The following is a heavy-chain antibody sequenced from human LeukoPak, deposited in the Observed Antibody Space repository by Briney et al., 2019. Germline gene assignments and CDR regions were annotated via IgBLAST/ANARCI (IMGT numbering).Heavy chain of an antibody. CDR1: GYIFTSYW. V-gene: IGHV5-51*01. CDR2: INPGDPET. J-gene: IGHJ4*02. Sequence: GESLKISCRVSGYIFTSYWIGWVRQMPGKGLEWMGIINPGDPETKYSPSFQGQVTISADKSITTAYLQWSSLKASDTAIYYCARPGYRSRYFDYWGQGTLVTVSS. D-gene: IGHD6-19*01. CDR3: ARPGYRSRYFDY.